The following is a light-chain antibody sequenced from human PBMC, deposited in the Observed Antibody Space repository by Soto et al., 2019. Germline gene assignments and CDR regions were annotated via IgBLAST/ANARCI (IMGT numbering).Light chain of an antibody. CDR3: LVIFTGVGEV. CDR2: DTN. V-gene: IGLV7-46*01. Sequence: QAVVTQEPSLTVSPGGTVTLTCGSSTGAVTSGHYVHWFQQKPGQAPRTLIYDTNNKHSWTPARFSGSLLGGKAALTRSGAQPEDEADYYCLVIFTGVGEVFGTGTKVTVL. CDR1: TGAVTSGHY. J-gene: IGLJ1*01.